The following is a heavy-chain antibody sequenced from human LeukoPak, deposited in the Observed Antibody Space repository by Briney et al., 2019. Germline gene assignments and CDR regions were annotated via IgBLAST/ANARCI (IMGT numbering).Heavy chain of an antibody. Sequence: GSLRLSCAASGFTFSDYYMSWIRQPPGKGLEWIGEINHSGSTNYNPSLKSRVTISVDTSKNQFSLKLSSVTAADTAVYYCARARYSYDAFDIWGQGTMVTVSS. CDR2: INHSGST. CDR3: ARARYSYDAFDI. V-gene: IGHV4-34*01. CDR1: GFTFSDYY. J-gene: IGHJ3*02. D-gene: IGHD5-18*01.